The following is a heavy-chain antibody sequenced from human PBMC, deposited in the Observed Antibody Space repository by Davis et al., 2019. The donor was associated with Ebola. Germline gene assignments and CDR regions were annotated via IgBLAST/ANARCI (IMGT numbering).Heavy chain of an antibody. CDR1: GFTFSSYA. CDR3: ARLQAPYDFDSSGYQAYFDS. Sequence: GESLKISCAASGFTFSSYAMHWVRQAPGKGLEWVAVISYDGSNKYYADSVKGRFIISRDNSKHTLYMQMNSLRAADTAVYYCARLQAPYDFDSSGYQAYFDSWGQGTLVTVSS. V-gene: IGHV3-30-3*01. J-gene: IGHJ4*02. CDR2: ISYDGSNK. D-gene: IGHD3-22*01.